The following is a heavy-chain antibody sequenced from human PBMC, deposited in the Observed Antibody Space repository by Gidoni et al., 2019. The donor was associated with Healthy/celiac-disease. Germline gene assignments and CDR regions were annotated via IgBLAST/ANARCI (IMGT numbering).Heavy chain of an antibody. CDR1: VGSFSVYY. D-gene: IGHD1-26*01. CDR3: ARYRGSYSTFDG. J-gene: IGHJ4*02. CDR2: INHSGST. Sequence: QVQLQQWGAGLLKPSETLSLTCVVYVGSFSVYYWSWIPQPPGKGLEWIGEINHSGSTNYNPSLKSRVTISVDTSKNQFSLKLGSVTAADSAVYYCARYRGSYSTFDGWGQGTLVTVSS. V-gene: IGHV4-34*01.